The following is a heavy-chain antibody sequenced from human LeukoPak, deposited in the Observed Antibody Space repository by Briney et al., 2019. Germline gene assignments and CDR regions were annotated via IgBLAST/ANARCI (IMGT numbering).Heavy chain of an antibody. CDR3: ARDGPLLWFGELLSGMDV. Sequence: PGGSLRLSCAASGFTFSSYGMHWVRQAPGKGLEWVAVIWYDGSNKYYADSVKGRFTISRDNSKNTLYLQMNSLRAEDTAVYYCARDGPLLWFGELLSGMDVWGQGTTVTVSS. CDR1: GFTFSSYG. CDR2: IWYDGSNK. J-gene: IGHJ6*02. V-gene: IGHV3-33*01. D-gene: IGHD3-10*01.